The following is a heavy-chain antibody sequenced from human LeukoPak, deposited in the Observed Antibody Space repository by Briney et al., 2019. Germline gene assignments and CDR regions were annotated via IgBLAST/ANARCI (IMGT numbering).Heavy chain of an antibody. J-gene: IGHJ4*02. CDR3: ARGQRRHIDMAPSFDY. V-gene: IGHV3-11*04. CDR1: GFTFSDYY. D-gene: IGHD5-24*01. Sequence: SGGSLRLSCAASGFTFSDYYMSWIRQAPGKGLEWASYISSSGSTIYYADSVKGRFTISRDNSKNTLSLQMNSLRAEDTSVYYCARGQRRHIDMAPSFDYWGQGTLVTVSS. CDR2: ISSSGSTI.